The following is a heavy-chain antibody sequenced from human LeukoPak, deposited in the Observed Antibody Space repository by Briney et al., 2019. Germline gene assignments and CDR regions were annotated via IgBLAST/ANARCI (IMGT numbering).Heavy chain of an antibody. D-gene: IGHD3-10*01. CDR3: AKSRGSGSKMARGVNFDY. V-gene: IGHV3-23*01. CDR1: GFTFSDYG. CDR2: ISDGGSIT. J-gene: IGHJ4*02. Sequence: HPGGSLRLSCAASGFTFSDYGMSWVRQAPGKGLEWVSTISDGGSITYYADSVKGRFAISRDNSKNTLFLQMNSLRAEDTAVYYCAKSRGSGSKMARGVNFDYWGQGTLVTVSS.